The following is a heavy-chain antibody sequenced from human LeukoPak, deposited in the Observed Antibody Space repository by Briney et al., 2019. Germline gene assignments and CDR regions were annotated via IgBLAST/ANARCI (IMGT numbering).Heavy chain of an antibody. Sequence: GFLRLSCAASGFTFSSYSIRLGRQAPGKGLEWVSAISGSGGSTYYADSVKGRFTISRDNSKNTLYLQMNSLRAEDAAVYYCAKESGTTTYWGQGTLVTVSS. J-gene: IGHJ4*02. CDR1: GFTFSSYS. V-gene: IGHV3-23*01. D-gene: IGHD1-1*01. CDR3: AKESGTTTY. CDR2: ISGSGGST.